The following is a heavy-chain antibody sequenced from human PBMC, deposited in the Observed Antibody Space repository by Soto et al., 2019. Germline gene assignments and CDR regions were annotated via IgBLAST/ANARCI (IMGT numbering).Heavy chain of an antibody. Sequence: SETLSLTCAVFGGSFSDSYWSWIRQSPEKGLEWIGEITNSGSTYYNPSLKSRVTISGDTSKNQFSLEVRPVTAADTAVYFCARGRTAIATWWFDSWRQRTLVTGSS. V-gene: IGHV4-34*01. CDR3: ARGRTAIATWWFDS. D-gene: IGHD1-26*01. J-gene: IGHJ5*01. CDR1: GGSFSDSY. CDR2: ITNSGST.